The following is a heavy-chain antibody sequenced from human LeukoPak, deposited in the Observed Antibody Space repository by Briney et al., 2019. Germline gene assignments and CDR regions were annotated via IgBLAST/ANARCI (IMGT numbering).Heavy chain of an antibody. V-gene: IGHV3-23*01. CDR1: EFTFSNYA. J-gene: IGHJ6*02. CDR3: AKPKYGSTTYHLYGLDV. D-gene: IGHD6-13*01. CDR2: ISASGSST. Sequence: RSGGSLRLSCAASEFTFSNYAMTWVRQAPGKGLEWVSTISASGSSTYYAESVKGRFTISRDNSKNTLYLQMNSLRAEDTALYYCAKPKYGSTTYHLYGLDVWGQGTTVTVFS.